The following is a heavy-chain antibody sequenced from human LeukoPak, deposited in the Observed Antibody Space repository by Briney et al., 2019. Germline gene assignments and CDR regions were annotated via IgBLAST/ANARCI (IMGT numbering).Heavy chain of an antibody. Sequence: GGSLRLSCAASGVTFSSYAMSWVRQAPGKGLEWVSAISGSGGNTYYTDSVEGRFTISRDNSKNTLYLQMNSLRAEDTAIYYCAKGMATSSYYYYCMDVWGKGTTVTVSS. V-gene: IGHV3-23*01. D-gene: IGHD5-24*01. CDR3: AKGMATSSYYYYCMDV. J-gene: IGHJ6*03. CDR2: ISGSGGNT. CDR1: GVTFSSYA.